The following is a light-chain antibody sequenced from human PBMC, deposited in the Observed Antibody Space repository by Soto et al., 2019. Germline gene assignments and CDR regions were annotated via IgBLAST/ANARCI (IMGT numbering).Light chain of an antibody. J-gene: IGKJ1*01. CDR1: QTVSSSY. CDR2: GAS. V-gene: IGKV3-20*01. Sequence: EIVLTQSPGTLSLSPGERATLSCRASQTVSSSYLAWYRQKPGQAPRLLIYGASTRATGIPDRFSGSGSGTDFTLTISSLQSEDFAVYYCQEYIQWPPGMFGPGTKVDIK. CDR3: QEYIQWPPGM.